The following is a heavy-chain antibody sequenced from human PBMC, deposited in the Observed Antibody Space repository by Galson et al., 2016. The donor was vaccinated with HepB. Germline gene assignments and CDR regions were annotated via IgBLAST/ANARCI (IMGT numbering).Heavy chain of an antibody. CDR3: ARDPGRTTIEYAFDI. Sequence: SLRLSCAASGFPFSFYSMAWVRQAPGKGLEWVASIERVGSQYVDSVTGRFTISRDNTKNSLYLQMNSLRAEDTAIYYCARDPGRTTIEYAFDIWGQGTMVTVSS. CDR2: IERVGSQ. V-gene: IGHV3-7*01. J-gene: IGHJ3*02. D-gene: IGHD1-26*01. CDR1: GFPFSFYS.